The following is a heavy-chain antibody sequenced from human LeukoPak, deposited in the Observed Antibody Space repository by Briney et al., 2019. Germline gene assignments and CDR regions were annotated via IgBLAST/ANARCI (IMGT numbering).Heavy chain of an antibody. CDR1: GGSISNYY. V-gene: IGHV4-4*07. J-gene: IGHJ5*02. CDR2: ISASGSI. D-gene: IGHD5-12*01. CDR3: ARGMAAAYDYNWFDP. Sequence: SETLSLTCTVSGGSISNYYWSWIRQPAGKGLEWIGRISASGSIYYNPSLKSRVTMSVDTSKNQFSLKLSSVTAADTAVYFCARGMAAAYDYNWFDPWGQGTLVTVSS.